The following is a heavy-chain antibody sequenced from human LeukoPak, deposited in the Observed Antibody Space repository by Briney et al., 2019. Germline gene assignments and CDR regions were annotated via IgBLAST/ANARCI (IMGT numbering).Heavy chain of an antibody. CDR3: AKGASRGGLDP. D-gene: IGHD3-10*01. V-gene: IGHV3-23*01. Sequence: GGSLRLSCAGSGFTFSDYALTWVRQAPGKGLEWVSSISGSGGSTYYADSVKARFTISRDNSNNTVDLRMDRLRAEDTAVYYCAKGASRGGLDPWGQGTLVTVSS. CDR2: ISGSGGST. J-gene: IGHJ5*02. CDR1: GFTFSDYA.